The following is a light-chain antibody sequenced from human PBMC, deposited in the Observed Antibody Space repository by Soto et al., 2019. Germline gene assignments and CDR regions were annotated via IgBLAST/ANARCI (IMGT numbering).Light chain of an antibody. J-gene: IGKJ1*01. CDR2: GTS. CDR1: QSVSSN. V-gene: IGKV1-39*01. CDR3: QQRDIKPRT. Sequence: DIQMTQSPSSLSLSLGDRATLTCRASQSVSSNLAWYQQKPGRAPKRLIYGTSVMDSGVPERFSGSGSGTEFTLTIISLQPEDFAVYYCQQRDIKPRTFGQGTKVDI.